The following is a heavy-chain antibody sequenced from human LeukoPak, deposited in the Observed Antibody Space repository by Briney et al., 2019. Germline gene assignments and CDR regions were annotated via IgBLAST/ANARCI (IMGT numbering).Heavy chain of an antibody. CDR2: ISWNSGSI. D-gene: IGHD2-2*01. V-gene: IGHV3-9*01. CDR1: GFTFDDYA. Sequence: RPGGSLRLSCAASGFTFDDYAMHWVRQAPGKGLEWVSGISWNSGSIGYADSVKGRFTISRDNAKNSLYLQMNSLRAEDTALYYCAKSPYQFGYCSSTSCYFDYWGQGTLVTVSS. CDR3: AKSPYQFGYCSSTSCYFDY. J-gene: IGHJ4*02.